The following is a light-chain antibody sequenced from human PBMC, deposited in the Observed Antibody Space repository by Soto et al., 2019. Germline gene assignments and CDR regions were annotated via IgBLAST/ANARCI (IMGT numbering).Light chain of an antibody. J-gene: IGKJ1*01. CDR2: AAS. Sequence: IQMTQSPSSLSASVEDRVTITCRASQGISTYLNWYQQKPGKAPKLLIYAASSLQSGVPSRFSGSGSETDFTLTISSLQPEDFATYSCQQSYSTTWTFGQGTKVEIK. V-gene: IGKV1-39*01. CDR1: QGISTY. CDR3: QQSYSTTWT.